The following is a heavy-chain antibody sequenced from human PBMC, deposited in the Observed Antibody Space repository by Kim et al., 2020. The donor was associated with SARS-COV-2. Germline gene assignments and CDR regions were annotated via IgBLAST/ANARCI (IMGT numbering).Heavy chain of an antibody. CDR3: ATKKSGG. J-gene: IGHJ4*02. Sequence: NGNTKYSQKFQGRGTITRDTSASTAYMELSSLRSEDTAVYYCATKKSGGWGQGTLVTVSS. CDR2: NGNT. V-gene: IGHV1-3*01.